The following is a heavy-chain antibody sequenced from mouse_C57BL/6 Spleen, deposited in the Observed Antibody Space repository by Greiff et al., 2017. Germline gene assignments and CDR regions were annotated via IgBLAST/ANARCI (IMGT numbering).Heavy chain of an antibody. J-gene: IGHJ2*01. D-gene: IGHD1-1*01. CDR1: GFTFTDYY. V-gene: IGHV7-3*01. CDR2: IRNKANGYTT. Sequence: EVKVVESGGGLVQPGGSLSLSCAASGFTFTDYYMSWVRQPPGKALEWLGFIRNKANGYTTEYSASVKGRFTISRDNSQSILYLQMNALRAEDSATYYCARSYYYGSSWDYFDYWGQGTTLTVSS. CDR3: ARSYYYGSSWDYFDY.